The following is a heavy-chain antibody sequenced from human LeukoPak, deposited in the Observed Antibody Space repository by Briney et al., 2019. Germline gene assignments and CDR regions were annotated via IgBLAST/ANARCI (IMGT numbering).Heavy chain of an antibody. CDR3: ARGIYSYSTPFDC. Sequence: ASVKVSCKASASTFTGYYTHWVRQAPGQGLEWMGWINPNSGGTNYAQNFQGRVTMTRDTSISTAYMDLSRLRSDDTAVYYCARGIYSYSTPFDCWGQGTLVTVSS. CDR2: INPNSGGT. J-gene: IGHJ4*02. D-gene: IGHD5-18*01. V-gene: IGHV1-2*02. CDR1: ASTFTGYY.